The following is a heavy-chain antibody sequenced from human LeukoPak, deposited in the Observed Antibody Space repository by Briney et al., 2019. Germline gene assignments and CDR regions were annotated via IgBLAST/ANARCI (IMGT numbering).Heavy chain of an antibody. CDR2: INHSGST. J-gene: IGHJ4*02. V-gene: IGHV4-34*01. CDR1: GGSFSGYY. CDR3: ARGTLKSPTRPRDY. Sequence: SETLSLTCAVYGGSFSGYYWSWIRQPPGKGLEWIGEINHSGSTNYNPSLKSRVTISVDTSKNQFSLKLTSVAAADTAVYYCARGTLKSPTRPRDYWGQGNLVTVSS.